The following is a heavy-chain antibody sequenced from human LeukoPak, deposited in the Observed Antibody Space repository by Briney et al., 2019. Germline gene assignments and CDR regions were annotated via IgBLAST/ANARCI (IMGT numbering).Heavy chain of an antibody. D-gene: IGHD2-2*02. J-gene: IGHJ4*02. Sequence: GGSLRLSCAASGFIFSTYAMSWVRQAPGKRLEWVSVISWSGDNTYYADSVEGRFTISRDNSKNTLYLQMNSLRAEDTALYYCAKAGCTSTSCYNNNWGQGTLVTVSS. CDR1: GFIFSTYA. V-gene: IGHV3-23*01. CDR2: ISWSGDNT. CDR3: AKAGCTSTSCYNNN.